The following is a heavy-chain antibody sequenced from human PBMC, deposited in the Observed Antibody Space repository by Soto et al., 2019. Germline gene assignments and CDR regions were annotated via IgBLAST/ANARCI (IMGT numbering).Heavy chain of an antibody. Sequence: QVQLQQWGAGLLKPSETLSLTCAVYGGSFSGYYWSWIRQPPGKGLEWIGEINHSGSTNYNPSLKSRVTISVDTSKNQFSLKLSSVTAADTAVYYCARNGSYYDFWSGYYFGGGMDVWGQGTPVTVSS. CDR2: INHSGST. CDR3: ARNGSYYDFWSGYYFGGGMDV. CDR1: GGSFSGYY. D-gene: IGHD3-3*01. V-gene: IGHV4-34*01. J-gene: IGHJ6*02.